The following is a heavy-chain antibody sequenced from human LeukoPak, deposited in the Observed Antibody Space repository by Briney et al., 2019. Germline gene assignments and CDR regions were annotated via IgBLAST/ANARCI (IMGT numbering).Heavy chain of an antibody. CDR3: AKWADYGSGSRDWAFDY. J-gene: IGHJ4*02. Sequence: GGSLRLSCAASGFTFSSYAMSWVRQAPGKGLEWVSAISGSGGSTYYADSVKGRFTISRDNSKNTLYLQMNSLRAEDTAVYYCAKWADYGSGSRDWAFDYWGQGTLVTVSS. D-gene: IGHD3-10*01. CDR2: ISGSGGST. CDR1: GFTFSSYA. V-gene: IGHV3-23*01.